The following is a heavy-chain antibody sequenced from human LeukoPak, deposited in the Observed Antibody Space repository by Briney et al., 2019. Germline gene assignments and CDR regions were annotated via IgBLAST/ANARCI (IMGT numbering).Heavy chain of an antibody. CDR3: AREYSSGWSRGFDY. CDR2: IYTSGST. CDR1: GGSISSYY. Sequence: SETLSLTCTVSGGSISSYYWSWIRQPAGKGLEWIGRIYTSGSTNYNPSLKSRVTMSVDTSKNQFSLKLSSVTAAETAVYYCAREYSSGWSRGFDYWGQGTLVTVSS. V-gene: IGHV4-4*07. J-gene: IGHJ4*02. D-gene: IGHD6-19*01.